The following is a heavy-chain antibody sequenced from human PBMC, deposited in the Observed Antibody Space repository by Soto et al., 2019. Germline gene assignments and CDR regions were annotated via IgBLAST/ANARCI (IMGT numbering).Heavy chain of an antibody. CDR2: ISTSSSYI. CDR1: GFTFSSYS. D-gene: IGHD3-16*01. J-gene: IGHJ6*03. CDR3: ARDATFIADYYSYYYMDV. V-gene: IGHV3-21*01. Sequence: EVQLVESGGGLVKPGGSLRLSCAASGFTFSSYSMNWVRQAPGKGLEWVSSISTSSSYIYYADSVTGRFTIPRDNAKNSPYLQMNSLTAADLAVNYCARDATFIADYYSYYYMDVWGKGTTVTVSS.